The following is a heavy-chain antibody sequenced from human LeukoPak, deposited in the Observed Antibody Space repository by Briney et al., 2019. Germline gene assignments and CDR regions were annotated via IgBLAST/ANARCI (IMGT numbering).Heavy chain of an antibody. CDR2: IYTSGST. D-gene: IGHD6-6*01. J-gene: IGHJ4*02. Sequence: SQTLSHTCTVSGGSISSGSYYWSWIRQPAGKGLEWIGRIYTSGSTNYNPSLKGRVTISVDTSKNQFSLKLSSVTAADTAVYYCARGYSSSSLPPDYWGQGTLVTVSS. CDR1: GGSISSGSYY. V-gene: IGHV4-61*02. CDR3: ARGYSSSSLPPDY.